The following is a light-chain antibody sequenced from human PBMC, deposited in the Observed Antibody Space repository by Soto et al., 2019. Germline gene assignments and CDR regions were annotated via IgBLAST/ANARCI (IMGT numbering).Light chain of an antibody. CDR1: SSDVGGYNY. CDR3: SSYSGSNNFRV. Sequence: QSVLTQPPSASGSPGQSVTISCTGTSSDVGGYNYVSWYQQHPGKAPKLMIYEVSKRPSGVPDRFSGSKSGNTASLTVSGRQAEEEADYYCSSYSGSNNFRVFGGGTKLTVL. CDR2: EVS. J-gene: IGLJ3*02. V-gene: IGLV2-8*01.